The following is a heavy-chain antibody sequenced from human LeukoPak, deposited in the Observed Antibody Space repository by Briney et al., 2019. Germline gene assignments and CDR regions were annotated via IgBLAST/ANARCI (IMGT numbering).Heavy chain of an antibody. CDR3: ARGQRAHVEWSSYMDV. CDR1: GFTFSNAW. CDR2: IKSKTDGGTT. V-gene: IGHV3-15*01. D-gene: IGHD3-3*01. Sequence: GGSLRLSCADSGFTFSNAWMSWVRQAPGKGLEWVGRIKSKTDGGTTDYAAPVKGRFTLSRDNSKNTLYLQMNNLRAEDTAVYYCARGQRAHVEWSSYMDVWGKGTTVTVSS. J-gene: IGHJ6*03.